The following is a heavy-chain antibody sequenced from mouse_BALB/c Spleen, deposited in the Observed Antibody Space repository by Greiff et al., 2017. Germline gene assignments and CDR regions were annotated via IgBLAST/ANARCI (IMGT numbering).Heavy chain of an antibody. J-gene: IGHJ2*01. CDR2: IYPGDGDT. V-gene: IGHV1-82*01. CDR3: ARAAVPYYFDY. CDR1: GYAFSSSW. Sequence: QVQLKQSGPELVKPGASVKISCKASGYAFSSSWMNWVKQRPGQGLEWIGRIYPGDGDTNYNGKFKGKATLTADKSSSTAYMQLSSLTSVDSAVYFCARAAVPYYFDYWGQGTTLTVSS.